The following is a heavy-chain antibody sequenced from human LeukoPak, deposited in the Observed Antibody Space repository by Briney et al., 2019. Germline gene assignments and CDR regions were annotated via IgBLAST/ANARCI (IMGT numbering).Heavy chain of an antibody. CDR2: IYYTGST. D-gene: IGHD5-18*01. CDR3: AREQLWLRYFDY. V-gene: IGHV4-59*12. J-gene: IGHJ4*02. CDR1: SGSISRYY. Sequence: SETLSLTCTVSSGSISRYYWSWIRQPPGKGLDWIGYIYYTGSTYYNPSLKSRVTISVDTSKNQFSLKLSSVTAADTAVYYCAREQLWLRYFDYWGQGTLVTVSS.